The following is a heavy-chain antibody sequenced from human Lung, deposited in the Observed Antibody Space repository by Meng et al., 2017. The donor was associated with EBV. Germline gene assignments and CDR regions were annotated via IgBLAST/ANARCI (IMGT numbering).Heavy chain of an antibody. J-gene: IGHJ4*02. CDR3: ANAGRFGESLGDY. CDR1: GGSVISGGYY. D-gene: IGHD3-10*01. Sequence: QGHVRAPGPGLVRPYQTLSRPCIVSGGSVISGGYYWSWIRQQPGKGLEWIGYIYYTGSSFYNPSLKSRVTISVDTSKNQFSLNLSSVTAADTAVYYCANAGRFGESLGDYWGQGILVTVSS. V-gene: IGHV4-31*03. CDR2: IYYTGSS.